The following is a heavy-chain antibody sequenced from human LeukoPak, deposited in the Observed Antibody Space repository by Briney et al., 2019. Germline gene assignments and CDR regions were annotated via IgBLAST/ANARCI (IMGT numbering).Heavy chain of an antibody. CDR3: AKGPYYDRTGSAFDI. CDR2: IRYDGSNK. CDR1: GFTFSRYG. D-gene: IGHD3-22*01. Sequence: GGSLRLSCAASGFTFSRYGMHWVRQAPGKGLEWVAFIRYDGSNKYYADSVKGRFTISRDNSKNTLYLQMNSLRAEDTAVYYCAKGPYYDRTGSAFDIWGQGTMVTVSS. V-gene: IGHV3-30*02. J-gene: IGHJ3*02.